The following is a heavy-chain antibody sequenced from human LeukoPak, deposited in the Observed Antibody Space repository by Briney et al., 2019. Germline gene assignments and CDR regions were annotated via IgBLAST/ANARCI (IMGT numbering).Heavy chain of an antibody. D-gene: IGHD3-22*01. V-gene: IGHV1-46*01. Sequence: ASVKVSCKASGYTFTSYYMHWVRQAPGQGLEWMGIINPSGGSTSYAQTFQGRVTMTRDMSTSTVYMELSSLRSEDTAVYYCARSRAGGGYFVDYWGQGTLVTVSS. CDR3: ARSRAGGGYFVDY. J-gene: IGHJ4*02. CDR2: INPSGGST. CDR1: GYTFTSYY.